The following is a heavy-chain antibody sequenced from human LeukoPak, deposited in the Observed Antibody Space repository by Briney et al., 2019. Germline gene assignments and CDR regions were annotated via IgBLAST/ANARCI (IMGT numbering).Heavy chain of an antibody. V-gene: IGHV4-59*01. J-gene: IGHJ3*02. D-gene: IGHD5-18*01. Sequence: SETLPLTCTVSGNSISTYYWSWIRQPPGKGLEWIAYIDYRGSTTYNPSLRSRVTISVDTSRNQFSLKLYSVTAADTAVYYCARSRSGYSYDHAAFEIWGQGTMVTVSS. CDR2: IDYRGST. CDR3: ARSRSGYSYDHAAFEI. CDR1: GNSISTYY.